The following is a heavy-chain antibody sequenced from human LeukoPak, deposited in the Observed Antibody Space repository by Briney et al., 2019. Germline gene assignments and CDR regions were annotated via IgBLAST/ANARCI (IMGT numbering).Heavy chain of an antibody. D-gene: IGHD2-8*01. J-gene: IGHJ3*01. Sequence: GGALRLSCAAFGFTFSDYYMSWIRQAPGQGLEWVSSISSSSSDTKYADSVKGRFTISRDNAKKSLYLQMNSLRAEDTAVYYCARDDGLDVFDVWGQGTAVTVSS. CDR1: GFTFSDYY. V-gene: IGHV3-11*05. CDR2: ISSSSSDT. CDR3: ARDDGLDVFDV.